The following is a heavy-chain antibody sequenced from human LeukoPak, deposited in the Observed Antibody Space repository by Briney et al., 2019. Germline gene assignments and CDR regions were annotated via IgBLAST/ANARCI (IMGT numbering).Heavy chain of an antibody. CDR3: ARPPSRGYSSSFEY. CDR2: IYPDESNI. D-gene: IGHD2-2*03. J-gene: IGHJ4*02. V-gene: IGHV5-51*01. Sequence: GESLKISCKGSGYSFSTYWIAWVRQMPGKGLEWMGIIYPDESNIRYSPSFQGQVTISADKSISTAYLQWSSLKASDTAMYYCARPPSRGYSSSFEYWGQGTLVTVSS. CDR1: GYSFSTYW.